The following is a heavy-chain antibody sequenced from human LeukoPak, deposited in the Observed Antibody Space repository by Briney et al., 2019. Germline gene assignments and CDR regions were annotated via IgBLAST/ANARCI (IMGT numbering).Heavy chain of an antibody. CDR1: GFTFSSYA. J-gene: IGHJ6*03. CDR2: ISGSGGST. D-gene: IGHD3-3*01. CDR3: AKRVLGFWGGLLSDYMDV. Sequence: GGSLRLSCAASGFTFSSYAMSWVRQAPGKGLEWVSAISGSGGSTYYADSVKGRFTISRDNSKNTLYLQMNSLRAEDTAVYYCAKRVLGFWGGLLSDYMDVWGKGTTVTVSS. V-gene: IGHV3-23*01.